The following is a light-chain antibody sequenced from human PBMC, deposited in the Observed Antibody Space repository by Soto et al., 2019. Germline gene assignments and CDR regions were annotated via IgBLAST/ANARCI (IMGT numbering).Light chain of an antibody. CDR3: QQRSNWPLT. J-gene: IGKJ5*01. Sequence: IVLTQSPATLSVSVGERATLSCLASQSVSSYLAWYQQKPGQAPRLLIYDASTIATGIPARFSGSGSGTDFTLTISSLEPEDFAVYYCQQRSNWPLTFGQGTRLEIK. CDR2: DAS. CDR1: QSVSSY. V-gene: IGKV3-11*01.